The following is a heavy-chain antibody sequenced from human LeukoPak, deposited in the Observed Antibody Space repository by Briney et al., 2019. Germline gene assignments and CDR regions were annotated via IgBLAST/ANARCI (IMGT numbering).Heavy chain of an antibody. CDR1: DYSITSGYY. Sequence: PSETLSLTCTVSDYSITSGYYWDWIRQPPGKGLEWIGSIHHSGSTDYNPSLKSRVIISVDTSKNQFSLNMRSVTAADTALYYCARDRGTVGLDYWGQGTLVTVSS. V-gene: IGHV4-38-2*02. CDR3: ARDRGTVGLDY. J-gene: IGHJ4*02. D-gene: IGHD4-11*01. CDR2: IHHSGST.